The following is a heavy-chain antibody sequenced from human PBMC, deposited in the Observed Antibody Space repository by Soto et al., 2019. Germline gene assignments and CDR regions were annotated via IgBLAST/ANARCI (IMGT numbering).Heavy chain of an antibody. J-gene: IGHJ5*02. CDR1: GGSTSDSY. Sequence: QVQLQESGPGLVKPSETLSLICTVSGGSTSDSYWSWIRQPATKRLEWIGRIHSSGSNFYNPSLKSRVDMSLDRSKNQISLELRSVTVADTATYYCVKNVAAVDTDWFGPWGRGTLVTVS. CDR2: IHSSGSN. CDR3: VKNVAAVDTDWFGP. V-gene: IGHV4-4*07. D-gene: IGHD6-13*01.